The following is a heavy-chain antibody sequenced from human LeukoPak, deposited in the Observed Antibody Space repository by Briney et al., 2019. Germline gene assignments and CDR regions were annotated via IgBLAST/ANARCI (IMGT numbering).Heavy chain of an antibody. CDR2: ISYDGSNK. Sequence: AGGSLRLSCAASGFTFSSYAMHWVRQAPGKGLEWVAVISYDGSNKYCADSVKGRFTISRDNSKNTLYLQMNSLRAKDTAVYSCAREYGTDYYYGMDVWGQGTTVTVSS. J-gene: IGHJ6*02. CDR1: GFTFSSYA. D-gene: IGHD3/OR15-3a*01. V-gene: IGHV3-30-3*01. CDR3: AREYGTDYYYGMDV.